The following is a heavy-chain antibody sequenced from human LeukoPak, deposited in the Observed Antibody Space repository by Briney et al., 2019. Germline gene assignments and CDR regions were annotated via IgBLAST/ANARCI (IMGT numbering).Heavy chain of an antibody. J-gene: IGHJ6*02. CDR1: GFTVSSNY. CDR2: IYSGGST. Sequence: GGSLRLSCAASGFTVSSNYMSWVRQAPGKGLDWVSIIYSGGSTYYADSVKGRFTISRDNSKNTLYLQMNSLRAEDTAVYYCARDLEAYYYYYGMDVWGQGTTVTVSS. CDR3: ARDLEAYYYYYGMDV. V-gene: IGHV3-66*01.